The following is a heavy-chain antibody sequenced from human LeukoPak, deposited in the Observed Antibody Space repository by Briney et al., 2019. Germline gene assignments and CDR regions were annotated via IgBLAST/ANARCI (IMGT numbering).Heavy chain of an antibody. Sequence: SETLSLTCAVYGGSFSGYYWSWIRQPPGKGLEWIGEINHSGSTNYNPSLKSRVTISVDTSKNQFSLKLSSVTAADTAVYYCARGGGQGSSTSLYYFDYWGQGTLVTVSS. V-gene: IGHV4-34*01. CDR2: INHSGST. D-gene: IGHD2-2*01. CDR3: ARGGGQGSSTSLYYFDY. CDR1: GGSFSGYY. J-gene: IGHJ4*02.